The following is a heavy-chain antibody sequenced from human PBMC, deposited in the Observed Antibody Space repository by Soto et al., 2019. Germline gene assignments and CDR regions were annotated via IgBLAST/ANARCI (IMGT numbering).Heavy chain of an antibody. CDR2: IYYSGST. J-gene: IGHJ4*02. CDR3: ARVGSYYDSIGI. V-gene: IGHV4-30-4*01. Sequence: PSETLSLTCTVSGGSISRGDYYWSWIRQPPGKGLEWIGYIYYSGSTYYNPSLKSRVTISVDTSKNQFSLKLSSVTAADTAVYYCARVGSYYDSIGIWGQGTLVTVSS. D-gene: IGHD3-22*01. CDR1: GGSISRGDYY.